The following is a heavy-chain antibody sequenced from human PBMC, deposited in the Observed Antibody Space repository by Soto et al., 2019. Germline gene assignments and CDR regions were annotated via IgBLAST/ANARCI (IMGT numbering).Heavy chain of an antibody. CDR1: GDSISSGGYY. CDR3: AREGGSCSSYFDY. D-gene: IGHD2-15*01. Sequence: SETLSLTCTVSGDSISSGGYYWSWIRQHPGKVREWIVYIYCSGSTSYNPSLKSRGTISLDTSSNQLSLNLSSVTASDTAVYYCAREGGSCSSYFDYWGQGTLVTVSS. CDR2: IYCSGST. J-gene: IGHJ4*02. V-gene: IGHV4-31*03.